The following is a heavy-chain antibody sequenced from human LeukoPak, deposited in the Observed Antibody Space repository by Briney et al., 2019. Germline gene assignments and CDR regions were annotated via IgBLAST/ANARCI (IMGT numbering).Heavy chain of an antibody. CDR2: INHSGST. V-gene: IGHV4-34*01. CDR1: GGSFSGYY. CDR3: ARRVCSSTSCYPSD. D-gene: IGHD2-2*01. J-gene: IGHJ4*02. Sequence: TASETLSLTCAVYGGSFSGYYWSWIRQPPGKGPEWIGEINHSGSTNYNPSLKSRVTISVDTSKNQFSLKLSSVTAADTAVYYCARRVCSSTSCYPSDWGQGTLVTVSS.